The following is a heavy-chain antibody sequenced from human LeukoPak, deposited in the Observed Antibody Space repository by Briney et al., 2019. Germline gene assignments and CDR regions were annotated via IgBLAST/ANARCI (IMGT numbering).Heavy chain of an antibody. J-gene: IGHJ4*02. D-gene: IGHD4-11*01. CDR1: GLTFSSYG. Sequence: GGSLRLSCAASGLTFSSYGMHWVRQAPGKGLEWVAVIWYDGSNKYYADSVKGRFTISRDNSKNTLYLQMNSLRAEDTAVYYCVRDISNYDFDYWGQGTLVTVSS. CDR3: VRDISNYDFDY. V-gene: IGHV3-33*01. CDR2: IWYDGSNK.